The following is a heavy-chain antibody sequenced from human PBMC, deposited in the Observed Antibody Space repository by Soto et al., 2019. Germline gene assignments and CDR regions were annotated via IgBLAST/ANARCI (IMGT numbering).Heavy chain of an antibody. Sequence: GASVKLSCKASGSTFSSYAISWVRQAPGQGLEWMGGIIPIFGTANYAQKFQGRVTITADESTSTAYMELSSLRSEDTAVYYCARDRNSSSYADSFDIWGQGTMVTGS. CDR3: ARDRNSSSYADSFDI. J-gene: IGHJ3*02. D-gene: IGHD6-6*01. V-gene: IGHV1-69*13. CDR2: IIPIFGTA. CDR1: GSTFSSYA.